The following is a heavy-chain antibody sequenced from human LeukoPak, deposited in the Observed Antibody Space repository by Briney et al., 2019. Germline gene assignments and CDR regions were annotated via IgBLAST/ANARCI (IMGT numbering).Heavy chain of an antibody. V-gene: IGHV4-38-2*02. CDR3: ARDSYGSSSWYGYYYYYYYMDV. D-gene: IGHD6-13*01. CDR1: GYSISSGYY. CDR2: IYHSGST. Sequence: PSETLSLTCTVSGYSISSGYYWGWIRQPPGKGLEWIGSIYHSGSTYYNPSLKSRVTISVDTSKNQFSLKLSSVTAADTAVYYCARDSYGSSSWYGYYYYYYYMDVWGKGTTVTVPS. J-gene: IGHJ6*03.